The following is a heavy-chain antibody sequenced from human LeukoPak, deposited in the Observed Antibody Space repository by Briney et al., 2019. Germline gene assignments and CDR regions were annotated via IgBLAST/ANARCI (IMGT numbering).Heavy chain of an antibody. CDR1: GGSISSYY. Sequence: SETLSLTCTVSGGSISSYYWSWMRQPPGKGLEYIGYINHIGSTNYNPSLESRVTMSVDTSKNQFSLRLSSVTAADTAVYYCVRYTLTGLYYLDSWGQGTLVTVSS. CDR3: VRYTLTGLYYLDS. J-gene: IGHJ4*02. V-gene: IGHV4-59*08. CDR2: INHIGST. D-gene: IGHD3-9*01.